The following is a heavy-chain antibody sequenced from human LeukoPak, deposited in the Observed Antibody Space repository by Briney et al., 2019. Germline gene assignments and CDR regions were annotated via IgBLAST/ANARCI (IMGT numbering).Heavy chain of an antibody. Sequence: SETLSLTCTVSGGSISGSSYFWGWIRQPPGKGLEWIGSIYYSGSTYYNPSLKSRVTISVDTSKNQFSLKLSSVTAVDTAVYYCARKATTGPTKAAFDIWGQGTMVTVSS. V-gene: IGHV4-39*07. J-gene: IGHJ3*02. D-gene: IGHD4-17*01. CDR1: GGSISGSSYF. CDR2: IYYSGST. CDR3: ARKATTGPTKAAFDI.